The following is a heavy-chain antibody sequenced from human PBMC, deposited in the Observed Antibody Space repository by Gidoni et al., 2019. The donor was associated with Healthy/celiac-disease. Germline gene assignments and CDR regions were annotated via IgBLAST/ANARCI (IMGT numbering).Heavy chain of an antibody. V-gene: IGHV3-33*01. J-gene: IGHJ6*02. CDR1: GFTFRSYG. D-gene: IGHD4-17*01. Sequence: QVQLVESGGGVVQPGRSLRLSCAASGFTFRSYGMHWVRQAPGKGLEWVAVIWYDGSNKYYADSVKGRFTISRDNSKNTLYLQMNSLRAEDTAVYYCARYTTVGYGMDVWGQGTTVTVSS. CDR2: IWYDGSNK. CDR3: ARYTTVGYGMDV.